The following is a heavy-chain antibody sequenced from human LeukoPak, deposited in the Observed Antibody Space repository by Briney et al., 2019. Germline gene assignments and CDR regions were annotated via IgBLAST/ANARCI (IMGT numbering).Heavy chain of an antibody. V-gene: IGHV4-34*01. CDR1: GDSFSDYN. Sequence: SETLSLTCAVYGDSFSDYNWSWVRQPPGKGLEWIGQINHSGNTKYNPSLESRITISVDTSRNQFSLKMTSVTAADTAVYYCARGYGSGYYYPDYYYGMDVWGQGTTVTVSS. D-gene: IGHD3-22*01. CDR2: INHSGNT. CDR3: ARGYGSGYYYPDYYYGMDV. J-gene: IGHJ6*02.